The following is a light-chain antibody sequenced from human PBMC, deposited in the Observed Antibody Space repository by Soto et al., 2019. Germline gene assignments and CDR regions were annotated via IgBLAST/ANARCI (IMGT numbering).Light chain of an antibody. CDR1: SSDIGGYNY. CDR3: YSYTGSITYV. CDR2: DVS. Sequence: QSALTQPASVSGSPGQLITISCTGISSDIGGYNYVSWYQQHPGKAPKLMIYDVSNRPSGVSNRFSGSKSGNTASLTISGLQAEDEADYYCYSYTGSITYVFGTGTKVTVL. V-gene: IGLV2-14*01. J-gene: IGLJ1*01.